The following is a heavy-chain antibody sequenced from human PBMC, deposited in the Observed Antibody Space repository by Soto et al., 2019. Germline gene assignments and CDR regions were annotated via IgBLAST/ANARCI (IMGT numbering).Heavy chain of an antibody. CDR3: ARDLSRRTMVAATWFDP. V-gene: IGHV1-24*01. Sequence: ASVKVSCKISGHTLTELSIHWVRQAPGKGLEWMGGFDPEGGEAIYAQKWHGRVTVTEDTVTGTAYMELRGLKSDDTAVYYCARDLSRRTMVAATWFDPWGQGTLVTVSS. J-gene: IGHJ5*02. CDR1: GHTLTELS. D-gene: IGHD2-15*01. CDR2: FDPEGGEA.